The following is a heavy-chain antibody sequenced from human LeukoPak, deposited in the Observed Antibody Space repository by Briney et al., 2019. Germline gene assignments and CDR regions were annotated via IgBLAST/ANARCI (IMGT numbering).Heavy chain of an antibody. CDR3: ARRAVAGYYYYYGMDV. V-gene: IGHV5-51*01. CDR2: IYPGDSDT. CDR1: GYSFTNYW. J-gene: IGHJ6*02. D-gene: IGHD6-19*01. Sequence: HGESLKISCKGSGYSFTNYWIGWVRQMPGKGLEWMGIIYPGDSDTRYSPSFQGQVTISADKSISTAYLQWSSLKASDTAMYYCARRAVAGYYYYYGMDVWGQGTTVTVSS.